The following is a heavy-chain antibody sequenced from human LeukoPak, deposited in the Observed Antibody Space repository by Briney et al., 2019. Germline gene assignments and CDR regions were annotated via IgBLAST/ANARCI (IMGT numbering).Heavy chain of an antibody. CDR1: GGSISSSTYY. V-gene: IGHV4-39*01. D-gene: IGHD3-10*01. CDR2: IYYRGST. J-gene: IGHJ5*02. CDR3: AILGTGSS. Sequence: SETLFLTCTVSGGSISSSTYYWGWIRQPPGRGLEWIGTIYYRGSTYYNPSLKSRVTISVDTSNNQFSLRLSSVTAADTAVYYCAILGTGSSWGQGTLVTVSS.